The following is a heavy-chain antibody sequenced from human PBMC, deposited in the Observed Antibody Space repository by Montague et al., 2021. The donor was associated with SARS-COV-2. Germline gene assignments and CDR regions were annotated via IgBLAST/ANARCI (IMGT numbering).Heavy chain of an antibody. J-gene: IGHJ5*02. D-gene: IGHD2-15*01. Sequence: SETQSLTCTVSGYSISSGYYWGWMGQHPGKGLEWIGGINYSGSTNYNQSLNIRVTITVDKSKNQFSLHLNSVTAADTAVYYCARLSSDIGAYFWFDPWGQGTLVSVSS. CDR2: INYSGST. V-gene: IGHV4-38-2*02. CDR3: ARLSSDIGAYFWFDP. CDR1: GYSISSGYY.